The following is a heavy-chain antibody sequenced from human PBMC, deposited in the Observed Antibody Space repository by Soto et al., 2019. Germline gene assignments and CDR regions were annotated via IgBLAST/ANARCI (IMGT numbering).Heavy chain of an antibody. Sequence: SETLSLTCAVSGDSIGSSAYYWGLIRQAPGKGLEWSGAINHRGNTYLSPSLKDRVTMSVDTSKNSFSLKLRSATAADTGLYYSLTRAPEGFDRWGQGTLVTVSS. J-gene: IGHJ5*02. CDR3: LTRAPEGFDR. CDR1: GDSIGSSAYY. CDR2: INHRGNT. V-gene: IGHV4-39*01.